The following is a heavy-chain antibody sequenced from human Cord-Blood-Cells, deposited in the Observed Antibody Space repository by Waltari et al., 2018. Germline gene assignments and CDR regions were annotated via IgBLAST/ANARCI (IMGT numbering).Heavy chain of an antibody. CDR1: GYSISSGYY. Sequence: QVQLQESGPGLVKPSETLSLTCAVSGYSISSGYYWGWTRQPPGKGLEWIGSIYHSGSTYYNPSLKSRVTISVDTSKNQFSLKLSSVTAADTAVYYCARARSSGYYYFDYWGQGTLVTVSS. V-gene: IGHV4-38-2*01. J-gene: IGHJ4*02. CDR3: ARARSSGYYYFDY. CDR2: IYHSGST. D-gene: IGHD3-22*01.